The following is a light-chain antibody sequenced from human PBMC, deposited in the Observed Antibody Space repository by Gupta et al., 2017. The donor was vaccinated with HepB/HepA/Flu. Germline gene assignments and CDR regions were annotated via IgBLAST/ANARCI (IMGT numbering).Light chain of an antibody. CDR1: TGAVTSGPY. J-gene: IGLJ3*02. Sequence: AVVTQESSLTVSPGRTVTLTCGSSTGAVTSGPYPYWFPQKPGQAPTILVYDTSDKPSGTRARCSGSLLGGKATLTLAGALTEDDDDYYCAHSNSDTRVFGGGTKLTVL. CDR2: DTS. CDR3: AHSNSDTRV. V-gene: IGLV7-46*01.